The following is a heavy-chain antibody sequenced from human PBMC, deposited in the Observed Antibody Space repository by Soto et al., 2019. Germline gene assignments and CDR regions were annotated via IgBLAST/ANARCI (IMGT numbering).Heavy chain of an antibody. CDR2: INPSGGST. CDR1: GYTFTSYY. CDR3: ATCSGGSCYSYYYYYMDV. Sequence: ASVKVSCKASGYTFTSYYMHWVRQAPGQGLEWMGIINPSGGSTSYAQKFQGRVTMTRDTSTSTVYMELSSLRSEDTAVYYCATCSGGSCYSYYYYYMDVWGKGTTVTV. D-gene: IGHD2-15*01. V-gene: IGHV1-46*03. J-gene: IGHJ6*03.